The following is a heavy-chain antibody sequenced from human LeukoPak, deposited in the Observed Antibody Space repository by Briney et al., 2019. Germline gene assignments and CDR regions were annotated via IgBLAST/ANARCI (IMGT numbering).Heavy chain of an antibody. J-gene: IGHJ3*02. Sequence: PSQTLSLTCAVSGGSISSGGYSWSWIRQPPGKGLEWIGYIYHSGSTYYNPSLKSRVTISVDRSKNQFSLKLSSVTAADTAVYYCARTSIAARRANAFNIWGQGTMVTVSS. CDR3: ARTSIAARRANAFNI. V-gene: IGHV4-30-2*01. D-gene: IGHD6-6*01. CDR2: IYHSGST. CDR1: GGSISSGGYS.